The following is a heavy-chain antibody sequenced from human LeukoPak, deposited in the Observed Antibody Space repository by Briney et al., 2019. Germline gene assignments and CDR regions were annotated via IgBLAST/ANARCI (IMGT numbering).Heavy chain of an antibody. Sequence: ASVKLSFKGSGYTLTELALYWVRHGEGKGIEWMGGFELEDGERVYAQTFQSRVAMTEDTSTDTAYMELSSLTSEDKAVYYCVTLGGGVPIAIVDYWGQGTLVTVSS. CDR3: VTLGGGVPIAIVDY. V-gene: IGHV1-24*01. D-gene: IGHD3-16*01. CDR1: GYTLTELA. J-gene: IGHJ4*02. CDR2: FELEDGER.